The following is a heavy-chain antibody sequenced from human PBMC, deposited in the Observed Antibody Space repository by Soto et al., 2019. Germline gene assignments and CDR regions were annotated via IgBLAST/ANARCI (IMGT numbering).Heavy chain of an antibody. CDR1: GYTFTSYD. Sequence: GASVKVSCKASGYTFTSYDINWVRQATGQGLEWMGWMNPNSGNTGYAQKFQGRVTMTRNTSISTAYMELSCLRSEDTAVYYCARNSGIRHYYYYMDVWGKGTTVTVSS. V-gene: IGHV1-8*01. D-gene: IGHD3-10*01. CDR2: MNPNSGNT. J-gene: IGHJ6*03. CDR3: ARNSGIRHYYYYMDV.